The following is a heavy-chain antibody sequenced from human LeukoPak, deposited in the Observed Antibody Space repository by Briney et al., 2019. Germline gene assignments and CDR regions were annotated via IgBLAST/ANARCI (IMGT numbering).Heavy chain of an antibody. V-gene: IGHV3-23*01. CDR3: AKDPNSGYDWGQYYFDY. CDR1: GFTFSSYA. J-gene: IGHJ4*02. CDR2: ISGSGGST. Sequence: PGGSLRLSCAASGFTFSSYAMSWVRQAPGKGLEWVSAISGSGGSTYYADSVKGRFTISRDNSKNTLYLQMNSLRAEDTAGYYCAKDPNSGYDWGQYYFDYWGQGTLVTVSS. D-gene: IGHD5-12*01.